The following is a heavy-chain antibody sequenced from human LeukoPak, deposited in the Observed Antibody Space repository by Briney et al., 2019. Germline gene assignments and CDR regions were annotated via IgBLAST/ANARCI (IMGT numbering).Heavy chain of an antibody. Sequence: PSETLSLTCTVSGGSVSSYYWSWIRQPPGKGLEWIGYIYYSGSTNYNPSLKSRVTISVDTSKNQFSLKLSSVTAADTAVYYCARAPPYYDFWSGYNFDYWGQGTLVTVSS. J-gene: IGHJ4*02. CDR2: IYYSGST. CDR3: ARAPPYYDFWSGYNFDY. D-gene: IGHD3-3*01. CDR1: GGSVSSYY. V-gene: IGHV4-59*08.